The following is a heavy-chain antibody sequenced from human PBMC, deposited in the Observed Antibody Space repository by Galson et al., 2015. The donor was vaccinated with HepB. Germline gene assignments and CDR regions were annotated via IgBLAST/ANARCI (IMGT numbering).Heavy chain of an antibody. CDR2: INWNGGST. CDR1: GFTFDDYG. D-gene: IGHD6-13*01. CDR3: ARVEYSSSWYIPDY. V-gene: IGHV3-20*04. Sequence: SLRLSCAASGFTFDDYGMSWVRQAPGKGLEWVSGINWNGGSTGYADSVKGRFTISRDNAKNSLYLQMNSLRAEDTALYYCARVEYSSSWYIPDYWGQGTLVTVSS. J-gene: IGHJ4*02.